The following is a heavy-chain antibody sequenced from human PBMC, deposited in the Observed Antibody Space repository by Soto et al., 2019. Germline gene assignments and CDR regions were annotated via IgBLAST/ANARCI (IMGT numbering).Heavy chain of an antibody. D-gene: IGHD1-26*01. Sequence: ASVKFSCMAPRDTFTRYYINLVRPDPGQGLDWIGVINPPGGSTVYAQKFQGRVTMTIDTSANTVYMELSSLRSEDTAVYYCARSSGGNFGIIIEGTNWFAPWGQGTLVTVSS. CDR1: RDTFTRYY. V-gene: IGHV1-46*01. J-gene: IGHJ5*02. CDR2: INPPGGST. CDR3: ARSSGGNFGIIIEGTNWFAP.